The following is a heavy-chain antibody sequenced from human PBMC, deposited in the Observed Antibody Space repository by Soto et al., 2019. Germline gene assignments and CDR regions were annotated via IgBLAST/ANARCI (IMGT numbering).Heavy chain of an antibody. CDR3: SRVDPGEPSPFEH. V-gene: IGHV1-46*03. J-gene: IGHJ4*02. D-gene: IGHD3-10*01. CDR1: GYIFTSYY. Sequence: ASVKVSCKASGYIFTSYYIHWVRQAPGQGLEWMGWINPFDGSRMFAQSFQGRVTMTRDTSTSAVYMEVSSLRSEDTAVYYCSRVDPGEPSPFEHWCQGTLVTVS. CDR2: INPFDGSR.